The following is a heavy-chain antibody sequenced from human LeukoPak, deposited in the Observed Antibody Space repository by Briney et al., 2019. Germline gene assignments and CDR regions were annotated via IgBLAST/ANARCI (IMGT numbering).Heavy chain of an antibody. J-gene: IGHJ6*02. CDR2: ISWNGGSL. D-gene: IGHD3-10*01. CDR3: AKDTEFGEPYHGMDV. CDR1: GFSLDDHA. Sequence: GGSLSLSCAVSGFSLDDHAMHWVRQAPGKGLEWVSGISWNGGSLDYADSVKGRFIISRDNAKKSLYLQMNSLRPEDTAVYYCAKDTEFGEPYHGMDVWGQGTTVTVSS. V-gene: IGHV3-9*01.